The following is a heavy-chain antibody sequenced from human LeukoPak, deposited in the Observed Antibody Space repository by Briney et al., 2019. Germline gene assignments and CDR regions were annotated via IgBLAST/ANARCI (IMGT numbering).Heavy chain of an antibody. Sequence: PGGSLRLSCAASGFTFSSYAMSWVRQAPGKGLEWVSAISGSGGSTYYADSVKGRFTISRDNSKNTLYLQMNSLRAEDTAVYYCAKDRGGLLWFGELLHDAFDIWGQGTMVTVSS. CDR2: ISGSGGST. J-gene: IGHJ3*02. V-gene: IGHV3-23*01. D-gene: IGHD3-10*01. CDR3: AKDRGGLLWFGELLHDAFDI. CDR1: GFTFSSYA.